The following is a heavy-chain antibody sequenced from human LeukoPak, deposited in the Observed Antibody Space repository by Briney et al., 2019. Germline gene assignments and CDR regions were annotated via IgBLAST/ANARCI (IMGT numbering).Heavy chain of an antibody. CDR2: IIPIFGTA. D-gene: IGHD3-22*01. J-gene: IGHJ4*02. CDR3: ASSYYYDSSGYYRF. CDR1: GGTFSSYA. Sequence: PVASVKVSCKASGGTFSSYAISWVRQAPGQGLEWMGGIIPIFGTANYAQKFQGRVTITADESTSTAYMELSSLRSEDTAVYYCASSYYYDSSGYYRFWGQGTLVTVSS. V-gene: IGHV1-69*13.